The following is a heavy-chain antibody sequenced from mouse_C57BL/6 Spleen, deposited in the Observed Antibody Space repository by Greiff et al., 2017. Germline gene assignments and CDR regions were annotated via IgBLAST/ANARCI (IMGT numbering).Heavy chain of an antibody. Sequence: EVKLQQSGPGLVKPSQSLSITCTVTGYSITSGYDWHLNRHFPGNQLACMGYITYSGSTNYNPSLKSPISITPDTSKNHIVLKLISMTTEDTATYYCAREGGLLSFAYWGQGTLVTVSA. CDR2: ITYSGST. CDR3: AREGGLLSFAY. D-gene: IGHD2-10*01. V-gene: IGHV3-1*01. J-gene: IGHJ3*01. CDR1: GYSITSGYD.